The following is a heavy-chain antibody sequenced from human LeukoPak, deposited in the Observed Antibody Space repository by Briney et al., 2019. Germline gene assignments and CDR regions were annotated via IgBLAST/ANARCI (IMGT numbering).Heavy chain of an antibody. Sequence: PGGSLRLSCAASGFTFSSYGMHWVRQAPGKGLEWVAVISYDGSNEYYADSVKGRFTISRDNSKNTLYLQMNSLRAEDTAVYYCAKDINADYWGQGTLVTVSS. CDR2: ISYDGSNE. V-gene: IGHV3-30*18. CDR1: GFTFSSYG. CDR3: AKDINADY. D-gene: IGHD1-14*01. J-gene: IGHJ4*02.